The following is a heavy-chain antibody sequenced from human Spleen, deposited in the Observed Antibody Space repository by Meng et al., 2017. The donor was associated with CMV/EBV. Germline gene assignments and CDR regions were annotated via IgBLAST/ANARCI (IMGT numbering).Heavy chain of an antibody. CDR2: ISSTGDYT. J-gene: IGHJ4*02. V-gene: IGHV3-21*04. CDR3: ARRGDY. Sequence: GESLKISCAASGFTFTAYNMNWVRQTAGQSLEWIASISSTGDYTYYADSVKGRFTISRDNSKNTLYLQMNSLRAEDTAVYYCARRGDYWGQGTLVTVSS. CDR1: GFTFTAYN.